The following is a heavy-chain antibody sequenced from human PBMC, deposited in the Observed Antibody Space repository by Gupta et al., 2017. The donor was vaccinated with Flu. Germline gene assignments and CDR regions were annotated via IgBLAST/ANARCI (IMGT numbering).Heavy chain of an antibody. CDR2: ISYDGSNK. V-gene: IGHV3-30*18. CDR3: AKIVSPPPYCGGDCDNYYFDY. CDR1: GFTFSSYG. J-gene: IGHJ4*02. D-gene: IGHD2-21*02. Sequence: GGGVVQPGRSLRLSCAASGFTFSSYGMHWVRQAPGKGLEWVAVISYDGSNKYYADSVKGRFTISRDNSKNTLYLQMNSLRAEDTAVYYCAKIVSPPPYCGGDCDNYYFDYWGQGTLVTVSS.